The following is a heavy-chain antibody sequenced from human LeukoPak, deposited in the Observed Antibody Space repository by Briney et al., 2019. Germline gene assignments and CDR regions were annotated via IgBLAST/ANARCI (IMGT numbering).Heavy chain of an antibody. Sequence: ASVKVSCKASGYTFTGYYMHWVRQAPGQGLEWMGWINPNSGGTNYAQKFQGRVTMTRDTSISTAYMELSSLRSEDTAVYYCARGFGGCSGGSCYRTLGYYYYYYMDVWGKGTTVTVSS. CDR1: GYTFTGYY. D-gene: IGHD2-15*01. J-gene: IGHJ6*03. V-gene: IGHV1-2*02. CDR3: ARGFGGCSGGSCYRTLGYYYYYYMDV. CDR2: INPNSGGT.